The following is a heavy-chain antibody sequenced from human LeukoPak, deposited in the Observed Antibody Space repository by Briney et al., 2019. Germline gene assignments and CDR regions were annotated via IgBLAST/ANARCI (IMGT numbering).Heavy chain of an antibody. J-gene: IGHJ5*02. V-gene: IGHV4-31*03. D-gene: IGHD4-17*01. CDR2: IYYSGRT. Sequence: SETLSLTCIVSGGSISSGSYYWGWIRQPPGKGLEWIGXIYYSGRTYYNPSLKSRVTISVDTSKNQFSLKLSSVTAADTAVYHCARVRDGDYGYIGFDPWGQGTLVTVSS. CDR1: GGSISSGSYY. CDR3: ARVRDGDYGYIGFDP.